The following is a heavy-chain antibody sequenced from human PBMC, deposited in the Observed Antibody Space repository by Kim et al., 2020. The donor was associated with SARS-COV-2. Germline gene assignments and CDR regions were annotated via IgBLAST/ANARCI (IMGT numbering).Heavy chain of an antibody. V-gene: IGHV1-18*01. CDR1: GYTFTSYG. D-gene: IGHD6-13*01. Sequence: ASVKVSCKASGYTFTSYGISWVRQAPGQGLEWMGWISAYNGNTNYAQKLQGRVTMTTDTSTSTAYMELRSLRSDDTAVYYCARDQGYSSSWHYYYYGMDVWGQGTTVTVSS. CDR3: ARDQGYSSSWHYYYYGMDV. CDR2: ISAYNGNT. J-gene: IGHJ6*02.